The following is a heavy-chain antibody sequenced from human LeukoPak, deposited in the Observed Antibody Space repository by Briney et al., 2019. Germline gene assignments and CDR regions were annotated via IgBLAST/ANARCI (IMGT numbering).Heavy chain of an antibody. CDR3: ARAAMVRGPYDY. CDR1: GFTFSSYS. V-gene: IGHV3-21*01. CDR2: ISSSNTYI. Sequence: TGGSLRLSCAASGFTFSSYSMNWVRQAPGKGLEWVSSISSSNTYIYYADSVKGRFTISRDNAKNSLYLQMNSLRAEDTAGYYCARAAMVRGPYDYWGQGTLVTVSS. J-gene: IGHJ4*02. D-gene: IGHD3-10*01.